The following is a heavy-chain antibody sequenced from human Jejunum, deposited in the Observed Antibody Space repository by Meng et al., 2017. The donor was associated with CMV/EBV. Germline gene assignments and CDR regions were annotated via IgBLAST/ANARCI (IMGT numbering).Heavy chain of an antibody. CDR3: ATSRIYDY. Sequence: RLSCAASGFTFSSFWMHWVRQAPGKGPEWVSGINSDGTSTSYADSVKGRFTISRDNAKNTLYLQMNSLRAEDTAVYYCATSRIYDYWGQGTLVTVSS. CDR2: INSDGTST. CDR1: GFTFSSFW. V-gene: IGHV3-74*01. J-gene: IGHJ4*02.